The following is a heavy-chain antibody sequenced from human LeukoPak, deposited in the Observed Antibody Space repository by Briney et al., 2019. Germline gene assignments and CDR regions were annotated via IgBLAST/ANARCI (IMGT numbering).Heavy chain of an antibody. J-gene: IGHJ2*01. CDR1: GFTFSSYA. Sequence: GGSLRLSCAASGFTFSSYAMSWVRQAPGKGLEWVSAISGSGGSTYYAGSVKGRFTISRDNSKNTLYLQMNSLRAEDTAVYYCAKTYYDFWSGYEHFDLWGRGTLVTVSS. V-gene: IGHV3-23*01. D-gene: IGHD3-3*01. CDR3: AKTYYDFWSGYEHFDL. CDR2: ISGSGGST.